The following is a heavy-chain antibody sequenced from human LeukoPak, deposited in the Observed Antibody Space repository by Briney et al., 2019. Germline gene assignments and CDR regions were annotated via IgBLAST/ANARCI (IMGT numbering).Heavy chain of an antibody. V-gene: IGHV4-59*12. CDR3: ARVRPTSSGWYYFDY. J-gene: IGHJ4*02. Sequence: SETLSLTCTVSGGSISSYYWSWIREPPGKGLEWIGYIYYSGSTNYNPSLKSRVTMSVDTSKNQFSLKLSSVTAADTAVYYCARVRPTSSGWYYFDYWGQGTLVTVSS. CDR1: GGSISSYY. D-gene: IGHD6-19*01. CDR2: IYYSGST.